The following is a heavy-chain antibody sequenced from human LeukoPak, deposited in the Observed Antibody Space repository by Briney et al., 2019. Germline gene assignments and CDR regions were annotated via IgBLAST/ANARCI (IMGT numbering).Heavy chain of an antibody. D-gene: IGHD6-13*01. V-gene: IGHV3-33*01. Sequence: GGSLRLSCAASGFTFSSYGMHWVRQAPGKGLEWVAVIWYDGSNKYYADSVKGRFTISRDNSKNTLYLQMNSLRAEDTAVYYCARGGSSWLGPYYFDYWGQGTLVTVSS. CDR1: GFTFSSYG. CDR3: ARGGSSWLGPYYFDY. CDR2: IWYDGSNK. J-gene: IGHJ4*02.